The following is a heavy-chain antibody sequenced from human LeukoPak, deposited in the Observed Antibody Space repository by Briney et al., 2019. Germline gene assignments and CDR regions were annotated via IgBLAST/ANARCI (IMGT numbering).Heavy chain of an antibody. CDR1: GYTFTSYD. Sequence: ASVKVSFKASGYTFTSYDINWARQATGQGLEWMGWMNPNSGNTGYAQKFQGRVNMTSNTHISTDYRELRSLRSQDAAVMQCARGIRLRGSTGRYYYYRDVWGKGPAVTVP. V-gene: IGHV1-8*01. CDR2: MNPNSGNT. D-gene: IGHD5-12*01. J-gene: IGHJ6*03. CDR3: ARGIRLRGSTGRYYYYRDV.